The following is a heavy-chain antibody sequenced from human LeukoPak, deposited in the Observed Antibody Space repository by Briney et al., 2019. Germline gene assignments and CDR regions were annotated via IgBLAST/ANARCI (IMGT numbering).Heavy chain of an antibody. Sequence: GASVKVSCKASGYTFTGYYMHWVRQAPGQGLEWMGWINPNSGGTNYAQKLQGRVTMTTDTSTSTAYMELRSLRSDDTAVYYCARVSLDSGSWYDESYYYYYMDVWGKGTTVTVSS. V-gene: IGHV1-2*02. J-gene: IGHJ6*03. D-gene: IGHD6-13*01. CDR1: GYTFTGYY. CDR2: INPNSGGT. CDR3: ARVSLDSGSWYDESYYYYYMDV.